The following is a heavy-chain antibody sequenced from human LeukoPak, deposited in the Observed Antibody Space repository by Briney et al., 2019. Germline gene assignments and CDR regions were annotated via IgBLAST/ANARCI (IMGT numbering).Heavy chain of an antibody. D-gene: IGHD3-10*01. CDR3: ARAGAYGSGSSYYYYYMDV. V-gene: IGHV1-69*06. CDR2: IIPIFGTA. CDR1: GGTFSSYA. J-gene: IGHJ6*03. Sequence: GASVKVSCKASGGTFSSYAISWVRQAPGQGLEWMGGIIPIFGTANYAQKFQGRVTITADKSTSTAYMELSSLRSEDTAVYYCARAGAYGSGSSYYYYYMDVWGKGTTVTVSS.